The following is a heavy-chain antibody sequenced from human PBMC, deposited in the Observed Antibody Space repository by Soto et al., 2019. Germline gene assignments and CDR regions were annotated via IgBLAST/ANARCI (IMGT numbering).Heavy chain of an antibody. CDR3: ARLGHDYGDYPLLPYYVDY. CDR2: IYYSGST. J-gene: IGHJ4*02. D-gene: IGHD4-17*01. V-gene: IGHV4-59*08. Sequence: QVQLQESGPGLVKPSETLSLTCTVSGGSISSYYWSWIRQPPGKGLEWIGYIYYSGSTNYNPSLKSRVAISVDTSKNQFSLKLSSVTAADTAVYYCARLGHDYGDYPLLPYYVDYWGQGTLVTVSS. CDR1: GGSISSYY.